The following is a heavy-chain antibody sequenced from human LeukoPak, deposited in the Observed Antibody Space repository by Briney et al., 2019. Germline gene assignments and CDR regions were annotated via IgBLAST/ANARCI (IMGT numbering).Heavy chain of an antibody. CDR1: GGSISSSSYY. CDR2: INHSGST. CDR3: ARGETWFDP. Sequence: PSETLSLTCTVSGGSISSSSYYWGWIRQPPGKGLEWIGEINHSGSTNYNPSLKSRVTISVDTSKNQFSLKLSSVTAADTAVYYCARGETWFDPWGQGTLVTVSS. V-gene: IGHV4-39*07. J-gene: IGHJ5*02.